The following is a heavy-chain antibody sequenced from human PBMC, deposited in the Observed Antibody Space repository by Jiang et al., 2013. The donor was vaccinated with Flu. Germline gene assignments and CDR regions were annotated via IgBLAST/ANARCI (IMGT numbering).Heavy chain of an antibody. D-gene: IGHD3-10*01. CDR2: IYPGDSDT. J-gene: IGHJ6*02. CDR1: IQLYLATG. V-gene: IGHV5-51*01. CDR3: ARHGGSGSTNYYYYYGMDV. Sequence: SLKISCKGSWIQLYLATGSAGWRQMPGKGLEWMGIIYPGDSDTRYSPSFQGQVTISADKSISTAYLQWSSLKASDTAMYYCARHGGSGSTNYYYYYGMDVWGQGTTVTVSS.